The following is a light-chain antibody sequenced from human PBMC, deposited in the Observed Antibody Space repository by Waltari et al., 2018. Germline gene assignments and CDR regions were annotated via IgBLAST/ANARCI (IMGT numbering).Light chain of an antibody. Sequence: DIQMTQSPSTVSASVGDKVTITCRASQSISVWLAGYQQKPGKPPKLLIYKASTLETGVPSRFTGSGSGTEFTLTITSLQPDDFATYFCQQYDADSALTFGEGTQVEMK. CDR2: KAS. V-gene: IGKV1-5*03. J-gene: IGKJ4*01. CDR3: QQYDADSALT. CDR1: QSISVW.